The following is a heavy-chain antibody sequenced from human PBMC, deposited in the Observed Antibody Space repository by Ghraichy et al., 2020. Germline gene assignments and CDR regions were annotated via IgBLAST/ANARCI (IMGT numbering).Heavy chain of an antibody. CDR2: INSYGSST. CDR3: AREYCSGGRCFFGTGGSHFDY. J-gene: IGHJ4*02. D-gene: IGHD2-15*01. Sequence: GSLNISCAASGFTLSNYWMHWVRQAPGKGLVWVSRINSYGSSTIYADSVKGRFTISRDNAKSTLYLQMNSLRAEDTAVYYCAREYCSGGRCFFGTGGSHFDYWGQGTLVTVSS. V-gene: IGHV3-74*01. CDR1: GFTLSNYW.